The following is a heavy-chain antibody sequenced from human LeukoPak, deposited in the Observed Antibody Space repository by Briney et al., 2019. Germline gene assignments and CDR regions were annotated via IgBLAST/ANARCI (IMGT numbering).Heavy chain of an antibody. CDR3: ARDRRYYDSSGATYFDY. V-gene: IGHV3-66*02. D-gene: IGHD3-22*01. CDR2: IYSGGST. Sequence: GGSQRLSCAASGFTVSSNYMSWVRQAPGKGLEWVSVIYSGGSTYYADSVKGRFTISRDNSKNTLYLQMNSLRAEDTAVYYCARDRRYYDSSGATYFDYWGQGTLVTVSS. J-gene: IGHJ4*02. CDR1: GFTVSSNY.